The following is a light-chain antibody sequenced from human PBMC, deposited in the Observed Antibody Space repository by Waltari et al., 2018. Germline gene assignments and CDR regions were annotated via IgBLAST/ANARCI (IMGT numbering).Light chain of an antibody. CDR1: SSNIGAGYD. J-gene: IGLJ1*01. Sequence: QSVLTQPPSVSGAPGQRVTISCTGSSSNIGAGYDVHWYQQLPGTAPKLLIYGSSHRPSGVRDPFAGSKSGTSASLAITGLQAADEADYYCQSYDSSLSGWVFGTGTKVTVL. CDR3: QSYDSSLSGWV. V-gene: IGLV1-40*01. CDR2: GSS.